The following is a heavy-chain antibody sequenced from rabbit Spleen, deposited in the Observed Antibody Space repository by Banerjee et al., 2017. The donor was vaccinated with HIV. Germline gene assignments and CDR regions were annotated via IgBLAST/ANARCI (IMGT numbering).Heavy chain of an antibody. CDR3: VRGASSSGYYSL. J-gene: IGHJ4*01. D-gene: IGHD1-1*01. CDR1: GFSYSSNYY. CDR2: IYAGGSGTT. Sequence: VESGGGLVKPGASLTLTCKASGFSYSSNYYMCWVRQAPGKGLEWIACIYAGGSGTTYYASWAKGRFTISKTSSTTVTLQMTSLTAADTATYFCVRGASSSGYYSLWGPGTLVTVS. V-gene: IGHV1S40*01.